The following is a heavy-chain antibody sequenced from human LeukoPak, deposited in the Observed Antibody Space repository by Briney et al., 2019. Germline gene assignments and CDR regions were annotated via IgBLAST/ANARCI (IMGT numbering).Heavy chain of an antibody. V-gene: IGHV1-2*02. CDR2: INPNSGGT. J-gene: IGHJ5*02. Sequence: ASVKVSCKASGYTFTGYYMHWVRQAPGQGLEWMGWINPNSGGTNYAQKFQGRVTMNRDTSISTAYMELSRLRSDDTAVYYCAFEYSSSVNWFDPWGQGTLVTVSS. CDR1: GYTFTGYY. CDR3: AFEYSSSVNWFDP. D-gene: IGHD6-6*01.